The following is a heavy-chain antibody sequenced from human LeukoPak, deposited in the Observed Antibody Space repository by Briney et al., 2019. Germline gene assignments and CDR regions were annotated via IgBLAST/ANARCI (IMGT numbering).Heavy chain of an antibody. CDR2: IYYSGST. CDR3: ARYGSGSYSDDHFQH. CDR1: GDSISNYY. Sequence: PSETLSLTCTVSGDSISNYYWSWIRQPPGKGLEWIGFIYYSGSTKYNPSLKSRVTISVDTSKNQFSLKLTSVTAADTAVYYCARYGSGSYSDDHFQHWGQGTLVTVSS. D-gene: IGHD3-10*01. V-gene: IGHV4-59*08. J-gene: IGHJ1*01.